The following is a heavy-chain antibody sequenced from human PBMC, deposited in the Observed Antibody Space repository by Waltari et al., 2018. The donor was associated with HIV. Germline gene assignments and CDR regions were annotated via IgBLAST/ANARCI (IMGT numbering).Heavy chain of an antibody. V-gene: IGHV3-23*01. CDR3: AIQRNPLNNFYYGMDV. D-gene: IGHD1-1*01. CDR1: GFNFRLHG. J-gene: IGHJ6*02. CDR2: ISGSGGKT. Sequence: EVQLLESEGGLVQPGGSLRLPCVASGFNFRLHGMSWVRQAPGKGLEWVSGISGSGGKTNYADSVKGRFTISRDNSKNTLYLQMNSLRAEDTAIFYCAIQRNPLNNFYYGMDVWGQGTTVTVSS.